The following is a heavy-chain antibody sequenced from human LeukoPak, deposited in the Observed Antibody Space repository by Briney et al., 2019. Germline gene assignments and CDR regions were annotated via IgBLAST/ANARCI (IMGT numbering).Heavy chain of an antibody. CDR3: ARSTVATSIPDY. J-gene: IGHJ4*02. CDR2: IYYSGST. V-gene: IGHV4-31*03. Sequence: SQTLSLTCTVSGGSISSGGYYWSWIRQHPGKGLEWIGYIYYSGSTYYNPSLKSRVTISVDTSKNQFSLKLSSVTAADMAVYYCARSTVATSIPDYWGQGTLVTVSS. D-gene: IGHD5-12*01. CDR1: GGSISSGGYY.